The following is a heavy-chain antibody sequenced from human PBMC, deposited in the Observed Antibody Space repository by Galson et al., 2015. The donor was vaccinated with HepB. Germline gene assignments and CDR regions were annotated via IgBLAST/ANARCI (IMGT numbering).Heavy chain of an antibody. CDR2: ISGNGDST. CDR3: AEGYGLFDS. V-gene: IGHV3-23*01. CDR1: GFGFDTHA. J-gene: IGHJ5*01. D-gene: IGHD5-18*01. Sequence: SLRLSCAASGFGFDTHAMSLVRQAPGKGLEWISGISGNGDSTFYGDSVKGWFTVSRDNSNNMWYLQMNSLRAEDAGLYFCAEGYGLFDSWGQGILVTVSS.